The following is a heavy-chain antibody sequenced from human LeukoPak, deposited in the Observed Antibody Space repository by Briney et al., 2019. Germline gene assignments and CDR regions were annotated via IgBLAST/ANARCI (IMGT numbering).Heavy chain of an antibody. V-gene: IGHV1-2*02. J-gene: IGHJ4*02. CDR2: INPNSGGT. CDR1: GYTFTGYY. D-gene: IGHD6-6*01. Sequence: ASVKVSCKASGYTFTGYYMHWVRQAPGQGLEWMGWINPNSGGTNYAQKFQGRVTMTRDTSISTAYMELSRLRSDDTAVYYSARGRGYSSSSGRLGYWGQGTLVTVSS. CDR3: ARGRGYSSSSGRLGY.